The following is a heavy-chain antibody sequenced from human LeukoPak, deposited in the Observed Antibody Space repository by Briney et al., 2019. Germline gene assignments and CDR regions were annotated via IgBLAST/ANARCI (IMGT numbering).Heavy chain of an antibody. J-gene: IGHJ4*02. Sequence: ASVKVSCKASGYTFTSYDINWVRQATGQGLEWMGWMNPNSGNTGYAQKFQGRVTMTRNTSISTAYMELSSLRSEDTAVYYCAREWSQTLGGVDDYWGQGTLVTVSS. D-gene: IGHD3-3*01. CDR1: GYTFTSYD. CDR2: MNPNSGNT. CDR3: AREWSQTLGGVDDY. V-gene: IGHV1-8*01.